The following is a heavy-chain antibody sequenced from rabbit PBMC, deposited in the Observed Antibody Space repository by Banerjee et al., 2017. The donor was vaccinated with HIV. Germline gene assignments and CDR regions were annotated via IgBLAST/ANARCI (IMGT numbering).Heavy chain of an antibody. J-gene: IGHJ3*01. Sequence: RQAPGKGLEWIACINTVFGVTYYATWVNGRFTISSQNAQTTVSLQLTSLTAADTATYFCVRGASSSGYYSLWGQGTLVTVS. V-gene: IGHV1S47*01. CDR2: INTVFGVT. CDR3: VRGASSSGYYSL. D-gene: IGHD1-1*01.